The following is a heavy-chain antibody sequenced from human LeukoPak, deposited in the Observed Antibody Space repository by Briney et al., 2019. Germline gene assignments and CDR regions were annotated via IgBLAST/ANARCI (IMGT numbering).Heavy chain of an antibody. J-gene: IGHJ6*03. CDR2: ISYDGSNK. V-gene: IGHV3-30*04. D-gene: IGHD5-24*01. CDR1: GFTFSSYA. CDR3: ARDGDGYNSYYYYYMDV. Sequence: PGGSLRLSCAASGFTFSSYAMHWVRQAPGKGLEWVAVISYDGSNKYYADSVKGRFTISRDNSKNTLYLQMNSLRAEDTAVYYCARDGDGYNSYYYYYMDVWGKGTTVTVSS.